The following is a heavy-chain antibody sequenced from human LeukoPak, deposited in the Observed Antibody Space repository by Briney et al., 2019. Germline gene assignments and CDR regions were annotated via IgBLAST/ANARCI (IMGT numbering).Heavy chain of an antibody. J-gene: IGHJ6*03. CDR2: IHKNAIT. CDR3: ARSLRVRGVPDYMDV. Sequence: PGGSLRLSCAASGFAFSSYAMSWVRQAPGKGLEWVSVIHKNAITYYADTVKGRFTISRDNSKNMLYLQMNSLRAEDTAVYYCARSLRVRGVPDYMDVWGKGTTVITSS. CDR1: GFAFSSYA. V-gene: IGHV3-53*01. D-gene: IGHD3-10*02.